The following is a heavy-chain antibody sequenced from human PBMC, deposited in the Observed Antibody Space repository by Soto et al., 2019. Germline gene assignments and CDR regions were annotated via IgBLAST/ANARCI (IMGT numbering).Heavy chain of an antibody. Sequence: SETLSLTCAVYGGSFSGYYWTWIRQPPGKGLEWIGEINHSGNTNYNVSLKSRLTMSVDASKNRISLKMSSVTAADTAVYYCARRQLVRGAIIPYYHYGLDVWGQGNSVTVSS. CDR1: GGSFSGYY. CDR2: INHSGNT. D-gene: IGHD3-10*01. J-gene: IGHJ6*02. CDR3: ARRQLVRGAIIPYYHYGLDV. V-gene: IGHV4-34*01.